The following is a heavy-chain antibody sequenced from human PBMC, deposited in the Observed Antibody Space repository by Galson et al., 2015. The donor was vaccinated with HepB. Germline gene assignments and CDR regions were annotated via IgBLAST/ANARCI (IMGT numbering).Heavy chain of an antibody. J-gene: IGHJ4*02. D-gene: IGHD2-8*01. CDR2: ISAYNGNT. CDR3: ARDRLVYAIVGYFFDY. Sequence: SVKVSCKASGYTFTSYGISWVRQAPGQGLEWVGWISAYNGNTNYAQKLQGRVTMTTDTSTSTAYMELRSLRSDDTAVYYCARDRLVYAIVGYFFDYWGQGTLVTVSS. CDR1: GYTFTSYG. V-gene: IGHV1-18*04.